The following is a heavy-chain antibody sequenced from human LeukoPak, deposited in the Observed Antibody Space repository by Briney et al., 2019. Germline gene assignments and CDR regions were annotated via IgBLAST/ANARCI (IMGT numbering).Heavy chain of an antibody. V-gene: IGHV3-30-3*01. Sequence: PGGSLRLSCAAAGFTFSSFAMHWVRQAPGKGLDWVAIISSDESSKYYADSVKGRFTISRDNPKNTLYLQMNSLRPEDTAVYYCPREVGMTDYWGQGTLVTVSS. CDR3: PREVGMTDY. CDR2: ISSDESSK. CDR1: GFTFSSFA. J-gene: IGHJ4*02.